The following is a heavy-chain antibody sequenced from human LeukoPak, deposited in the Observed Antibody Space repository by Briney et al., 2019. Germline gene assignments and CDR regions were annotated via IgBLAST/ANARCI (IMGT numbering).Heavy chain of an antibody. CDR2: ISYDGSNK. V-gene: IGHV3-30*04. J-gene: IGHJ6*02. Sequence: GRSLRLSCAASGFTFSSYAMHWVRQAPGKGLEWVAVISYDGSNKYYADSVKGRFTISRDNSKNTLYLQMNSLRAEDTAVYYCARDKIGYCRGGSCYSLPPDYGMDVWGQGTTVTVSS. CDR1: GFTFSSYA. CDR3: ARDKIGYCRGGSCYSLPPDYGMDV. D-gene: IGHD2-15*01.